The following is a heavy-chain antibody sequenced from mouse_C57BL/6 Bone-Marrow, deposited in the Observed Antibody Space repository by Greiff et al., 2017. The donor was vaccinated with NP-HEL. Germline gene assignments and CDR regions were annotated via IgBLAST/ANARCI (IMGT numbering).Heavy chain of an antibody. V-gene: IGHV5-9*01. Sequence: EVQVVESGGGLVKPGGSLKLSCAASGFTFSSYTMSWVRQTPEKRLEWVATISGGGGNTYYPDSVKGRFTISRDNAKNTLYLQMSSLRTEVTALYYCARHEARAYWGQGTLVTVSA. D-gene: IGHD3-3*01. CDR1: GFTFSSYT. CDR2: ISGGGGNT. J-gene: IGHJ3*01. CDR3: ARHEARAY.